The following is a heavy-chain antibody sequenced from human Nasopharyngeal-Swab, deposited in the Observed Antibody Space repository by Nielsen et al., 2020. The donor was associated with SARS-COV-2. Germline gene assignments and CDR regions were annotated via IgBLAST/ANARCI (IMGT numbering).Heavy chain of an antibody. V-gene: IGHV3-73*01. J-gene: IGHJ4*02. D-gene: IGHD2-15*01. CDR1: GFTFSDSA. CDR3: TRCGGGCYSGRDY. CDR2: VRSKGNNYAT. Sequence: GGSLRLSCAASGFTFSDSAIHWVRQASGQGLEWVGRVRSKGNNYATAYSASVKGRFIIFRDDPTNTAYLQMTSLKTEDTAMYYCTRCGGGCYSGRDYWGQGTLVTVSS.